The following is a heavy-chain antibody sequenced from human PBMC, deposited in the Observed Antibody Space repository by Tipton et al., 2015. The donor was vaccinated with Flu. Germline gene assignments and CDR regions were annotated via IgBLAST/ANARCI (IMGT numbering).Heavy chain of an antibody. CDR2: IYYTGYP. V-gene: IGHV4-59*04. Sequence: TLSLTCTVSGASIRSHYWSWVRQTPGRGLEWVGSIYYTGYPYHNPSLRSRLAMSVDTSKNQFSLRLTSMTAADTAIYYCAKVMFGWVESWAQGIPVTVSS. CDR3: AKVMFGWVES. D-gene: IGHD3-10*02. J-gene: IGHJ5*01. CDR1: GASIRSHY.